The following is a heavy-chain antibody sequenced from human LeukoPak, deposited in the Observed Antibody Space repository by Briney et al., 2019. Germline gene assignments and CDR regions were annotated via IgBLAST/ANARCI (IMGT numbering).Heavy chain of an antibody. Sequence: GGSLRLSCAASGFIFSNYAMSWVCQAPGKGLEWVSTIRSTGGSTYYADSVKGRFTISRDNSKNTLYLQMNSLRAEDTAVYYCAKGQDDWGQGTLVTVSS. CDR1: GFIFSNYA. CDR2: IRSTGGST. J-gene: IGHJ4*02. CDR3: AKGQDD. V-gene: IGHV3-23*01.